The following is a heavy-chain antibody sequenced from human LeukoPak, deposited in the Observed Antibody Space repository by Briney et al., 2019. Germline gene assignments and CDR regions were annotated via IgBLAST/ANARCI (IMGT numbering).Heavy chain of an antibody. D-gene: IGHD6-6*01. J-gene: IGHJ4*02. CDR3: ARDKGTSYLSSFDY. CDR1: RFTVSSNY. Sequence: QSGGSLRLSCAASRFTVSSNYMSWVRQAPGKGLEWVSVIYSGGRTDYAGSVKGRFTISRDTSKNTLYLQMNSLTAEDTAVYYCARDKGTSYLSSFDYWGQGTLVTVSS. V-gene: IGHV3-66*01. CDR2: IYSGGRT.